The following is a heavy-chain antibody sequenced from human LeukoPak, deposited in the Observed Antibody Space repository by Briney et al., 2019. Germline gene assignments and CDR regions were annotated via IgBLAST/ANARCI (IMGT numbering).Heavy chain of an antibody. CDR3: ARGVVSSTSLFDP. V-gene: IGHV3-74*01. Sequence: GGSLRLSCAASGFTFTTYWMHWVRQVPGKGLVWVSRINSDGSSIRYADSAKGRFTISRDNAKNTLYLQMNSLRVEDTAVYYCARGVVSSTSLFDPWGQGTLVTVSS. D-gene: IGHD2-2*01. CDR1: GFTFTTYW. CDR2: INSDGSSI. J-gene: IGHJ5*02.